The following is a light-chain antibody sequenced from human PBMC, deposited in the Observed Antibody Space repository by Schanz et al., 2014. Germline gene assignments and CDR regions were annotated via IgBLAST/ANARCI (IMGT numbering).Light chain of an antibody. V-gene: IGLV2-8*01. CDR3: SSYTSSSTWV. CDR2: DVS. Sequence: QSALTQPPSASGSPGQSVTISCTGTTSDIGRYNFVSWYQQHPGKAPKLMIYDVSKRPSGVPDRFSGSKSGNTASLTISGLQAEDEADYYCSSYTSSSTWVFGGGTKLTVL. CDR1: TSDIGRYNF. J-gene: IGLJ3*02.